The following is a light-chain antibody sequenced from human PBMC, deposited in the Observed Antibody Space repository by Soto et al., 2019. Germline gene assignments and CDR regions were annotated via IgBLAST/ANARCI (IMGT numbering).Light chain of an antibody. CDR1: QNINNY. CDR2: DAS. CDR3: QQYENLPT. J-gene: IGKJ5*01. V-gene: IGKV1-33*01. Sequence: DIQMTQSPSSLSTSVVYRVTITCQAIQNINNYLNWYQQKPGRAPKLLIYDASNLEAGVPSRFRGSGSGTDFTFTISRLQPEDIATYYCQQYENLPTFGQGTRLEIK.